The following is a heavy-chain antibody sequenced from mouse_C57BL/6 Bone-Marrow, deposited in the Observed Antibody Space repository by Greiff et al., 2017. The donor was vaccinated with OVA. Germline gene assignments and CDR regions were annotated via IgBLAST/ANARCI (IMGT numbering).Heavy chain of an antibody. CDR3: ARANYYGSPAWFAY. CDR2: IYPGSGST. CDR1: GYTFTSYW. Sequence: QVHVKQPGAELVKPGASVKMSCKASGYTFTSYWITWVKQRPGQGLEWIGDIYPGSGSTNYNEKFKSKATLTVDTSSSTAYMQLSSLTSEDSAVYYCARANYYGSPAWFAYWGQGTLVTVSA. D-gene: IGHD1-1*01. J-gene: IGHJ3*01. V-gene: IGHV1-55*01.